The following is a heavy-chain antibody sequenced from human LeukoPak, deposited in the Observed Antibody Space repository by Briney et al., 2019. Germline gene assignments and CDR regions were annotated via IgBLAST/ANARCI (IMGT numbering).Heavy chain of an antibody. CDR1: GFTFSNAW. V-gene: IGHV3-15*01. J-gene: IGHJ6*03. CDR3: TTGPAPYDFWSGYYMAFYYYYMDV. D-gene: IGHD3-3*01. CDR2: IKSKTDGGTT. Sequence: GGSLRLSCAASGFTFSNAWMSWVRQAPGKVLEWVGRIKSKTDGGTTDYAAPVKGRFTISRDDSKNTLYLQMNSLKTEDTAVYYCTTGPAPYDFWSGYYMAFYYYYMDVWGKGTTVTVSS.